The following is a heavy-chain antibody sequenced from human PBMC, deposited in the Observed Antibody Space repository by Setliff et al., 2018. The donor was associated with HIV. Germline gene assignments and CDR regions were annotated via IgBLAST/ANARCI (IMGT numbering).Heavy chain of an antibody. CDR2: ISGSGDIT. J-gene: IGHJ4*02. D-gene: IGHD3-16*02. V-gene: IGHV3-23*01. CDR1: GFTFSSYA. CDR3: ARSDYDYVWGTYRSLFDS. Sequence: GGSLRLSCAASGFTFSSYAMSWVRQAPGKGLEWVSVISGSGDITYYRESVKGRFTISRDNSKNTLYLQMNSLRAEDTAVYYCARSDYDYVWGTYRSLFDSWGQGNLVTVSS.